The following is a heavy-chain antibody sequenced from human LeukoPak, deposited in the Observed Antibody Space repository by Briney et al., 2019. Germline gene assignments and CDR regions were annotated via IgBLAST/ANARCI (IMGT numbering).Heavy chain of an antibody. J-gene: IGHJ5*02. CDR1: GGSIRSYY. Sequence: PSETLSLTCTVSGGSIRSYYWSWIRQPPGKGLEWIGYIYYSGSTNHNPSLKSRVTISVDTSKNQFSLKLSSVTAADMAVYFCARGSNWFDPWGQGTLVTVSS. CDR3: ARGSNWFDP. V-gene: IGHV4-59*01. CDR2: IYYSGST.